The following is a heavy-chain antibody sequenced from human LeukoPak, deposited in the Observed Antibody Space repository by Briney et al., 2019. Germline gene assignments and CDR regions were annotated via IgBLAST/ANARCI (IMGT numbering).Heavy chain of an antibody. V-gene: IGHV3-23*01. Sequence: GGSLRLSCAASGFTFSSYAMSWVRQAPGKGLEWVSAISGSGGSTYYADSVKGGFTISRDNSKNTLYLQMNSLRAEDTAVYYCAKMRRYCSSTSCYGVDYWGQGTLVTVSS. CDR2: ISGSGGST. D-gene: IGHD2-2*01. CDR1: GFTFSSYA. J-gene: IGHJ4*02. CDR3: AKMRRYCSSTSCYGVDY.